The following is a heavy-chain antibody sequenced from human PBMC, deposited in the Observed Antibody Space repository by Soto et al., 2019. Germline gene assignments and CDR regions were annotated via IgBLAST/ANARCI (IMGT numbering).Heavy chain of an antibody. J-gene: IGHJ4*02. CDR1: GYIFTNYY. CDR3: ARDLTSGDY. CDR2: INPSGGST. Sequence: ASVKVSCKASGYIFTNYYIHWVRQAPGQGLEWMAIINPSGGSTNYAQKFQGRVTPARDTFTNTVYMELSSLRSEDTAIYYCARDLTSGDYWGQGTLVTVSS. V-gene: IGHV1-46*01. D-gene: IGHD7-27*01.